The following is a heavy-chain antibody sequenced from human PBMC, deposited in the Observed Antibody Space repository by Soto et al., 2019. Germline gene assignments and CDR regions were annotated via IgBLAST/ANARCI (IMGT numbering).Heavy chain of an antibody. CDR1: GFSLSNARMG. Sequence: QVTLKESGPVLVKPTETLTLTCTVSGFSLSNARMGVNWIRQPPGKALEWLAHIFSNDEKSYSTSLKSRLTISKDTSKSQVVLTMTNMDPVDTATSYCSRTSSSWYRGAEYFQHWGQGTLVTVSS. CDR2: IFSNDEK. D-gene: IGHD6-13*01. J-gene: IGHJ1*01. CDR3: SRTSSSWYRGAEYFQH. V-gene: IGHV2-26*01.